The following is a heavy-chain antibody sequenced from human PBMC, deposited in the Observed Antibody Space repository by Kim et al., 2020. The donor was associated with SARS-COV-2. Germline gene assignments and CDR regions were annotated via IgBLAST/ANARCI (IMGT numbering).Heavy chain of an antibody. CDR3: ARGGVWFGEDPLAWYFDL. Sequence: SETLSLTCAVYGGSFSGYYWSWIRQPPGKGLEWIGEINHSGSTNYSPSLKSRVTISVDTSKNQFSLKLSSVTAADTAVYYCARGGVWFGEDPLAWYFDLWGRGTLVTVSS. D-gene: IGHD3-10*01. J-gene: IGHJ2*01. V-gene: IGHV4-34*01. CDR2: INHSGST. CDR1: GGSFSGYY.